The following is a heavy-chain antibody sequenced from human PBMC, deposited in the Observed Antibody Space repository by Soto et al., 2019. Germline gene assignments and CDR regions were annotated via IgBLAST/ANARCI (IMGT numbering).Heavy chain of an antibody. CDR1: GFTFSSYA. D-gene: IGHD2-2*01. Sequence: EVQLLESGGGLVQPGGSLRLSCAASGFTFSSYAMSWVRQAPGKGLEWVSAISGSGGSTYYADSVKGRFTISRDNSKNTLYLQMNSLRAEDTAVYYCASAPDIEVVPAAIAEPWGQGTLVTVSS. CDR3: ASAPDIEVVPAAIAEP. CDR2: ISGSGGST. J-gene: IGHJ5*02. V-gene: IGHV3-23*01.